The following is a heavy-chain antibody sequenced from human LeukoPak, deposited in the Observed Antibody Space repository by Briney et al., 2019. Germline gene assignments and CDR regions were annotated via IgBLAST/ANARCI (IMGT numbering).Heavy chain of an antibody. Sequence: RSLRLSCAASGFTFDDYAMHWVRQAPGKGLEWVSGISWNSGSIGYADSVKGRFTISRDNAKNSLYLQMNSLRAEDTALYYCAKDFGSSSWYIFDYWGQGTLVTVSS. CDR1: GFTFDDYA. J-gene: IGHJ4*02. D-gene: IGHD6-13*01. CDR2: ISWNSGSI. CDR3: AKDFGSSSWYIFDY. V-gene: IGHV3-9*01.